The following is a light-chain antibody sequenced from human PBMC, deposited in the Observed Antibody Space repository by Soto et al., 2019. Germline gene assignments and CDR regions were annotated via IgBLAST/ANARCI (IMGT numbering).Light chain of an antibody. Sequence: QSALTQPASVSGSPGQSITISCSGTSNDVGGYDYVSWYQQHPGKAPKLVIYEVSNRPSWVSNRFPGSKSGNTASLTISGLQPEDEADYYCNSYTSSYTLVFGGGTKLTVL. CDR3: NSYTSSYTLV. CDR1: SNDVGGYDY. CDR2: EVS. V-gene: IGLV2-14*01. J-gene: IGLJ2*01.